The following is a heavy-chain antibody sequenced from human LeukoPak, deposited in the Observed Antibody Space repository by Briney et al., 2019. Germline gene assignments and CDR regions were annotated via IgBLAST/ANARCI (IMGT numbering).Heavy chain of an antibody. J-gene: IGHJ5*02. D-gene: IGHD4-17*01. Sequence: GASVQVSCKTSGYIFAHNGISWVRQAPGQGPEWMGWISAYNGNTNYAQKLQGRVTMTTDTSTSTAYMELRSLRSDDTAVYYCARSVRYGEGWFDPWGQGTLVTVSS. CDR1: GYIFAHNG. CDR2: ISAYNGNT. CDR3: ARSVRYGEGWFDP. V-gene: IGHV1-18*01.